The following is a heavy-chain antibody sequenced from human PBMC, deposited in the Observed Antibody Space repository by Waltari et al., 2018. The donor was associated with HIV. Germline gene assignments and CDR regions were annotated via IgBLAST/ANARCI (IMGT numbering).Heavy chain of an antibody. CDR1: GFTSSSYW. D-gene: IGHD3-10*01. J-gene: IGHJ4*02. V-gene: IGHV3-7*04. Sequence: EVQLVESGGGLVQPGGSLRLSFAASGFTSSSYWRSWVCQAPGKGREWVANRKQDGSEKIYVDSVNGRCTISRDNAENSLYLQMNSLRAEDPAVYYCARGGFYGSGSKVNWGQGTLVTVSS. CDR2: RKQDGSEK. CDR3: ARGGFYGSGSKVN.